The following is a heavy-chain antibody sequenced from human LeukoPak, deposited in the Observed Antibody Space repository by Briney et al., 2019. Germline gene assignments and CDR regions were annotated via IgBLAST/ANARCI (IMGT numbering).Heavy chain of an antibody. CDR3: AKYMGRGWCYFDY. CDR1: GFTFSTYA. D-gene: IGHD6-19*01. CDR2: FTGGEGIT. Sequence: GGSLRLSCAAYGFTFSTYAMSWVRQAPGKGLEWVSTFTGGEGITHYADCVKGRFTISRDNSKNTLYLQMNSLRVEDTAVYYCAKYMGRGWCYFDYWGQGTLVTVSS. J-gene: IGHJ4*02. V-gene: IGHV3-23*01.